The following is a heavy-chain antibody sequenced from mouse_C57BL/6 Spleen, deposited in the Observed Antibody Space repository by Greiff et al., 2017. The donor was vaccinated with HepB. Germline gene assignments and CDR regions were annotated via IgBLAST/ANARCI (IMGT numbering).Heavy chain of an antibody. CDR2: IYPGDGDT. CDR3: ARCAGSKGYYYAMDY. V-gene: IGHV1-80*01. D-gene: IGHD1-1*01. CDR1: GYAFSSYW. Sequence: VQLQQSGAELVKPGASVKISCKASGYAFSSYWMNWVKQRPGKGLEWIGQIYPGDGDTNYNGKFKGKATLTADKSSSTAYMQLSSLTSEDSAVYFCARCAGSKGYYYAMDYWGQGTSVTGSS. J-gene: IGHJ4*01.